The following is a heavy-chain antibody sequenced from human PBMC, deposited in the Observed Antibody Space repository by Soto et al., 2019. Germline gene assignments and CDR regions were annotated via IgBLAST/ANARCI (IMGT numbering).Heavy chain of an antibody. CDR3: AKDRIYITYCGGDCYSGALEY. D-gene: IGHD2-21*02. CDR1: GFTFSSYG. V-gene: IGHV3-30*18. CDR2: ISYDGSNK. Sequence: QVQLVESGGGVVQPGRSLRLSCAASGFTFSSYGMHWVRQAPGKGLEWVAVISYDGSNKYYADSVKGRFTISRDNSKNTLYLQMNSLRAEDTAVYYCAKDRIYITYCGGDCYSGALEYWGQGTLVTVSS. J-gene: IGHJ4*02.